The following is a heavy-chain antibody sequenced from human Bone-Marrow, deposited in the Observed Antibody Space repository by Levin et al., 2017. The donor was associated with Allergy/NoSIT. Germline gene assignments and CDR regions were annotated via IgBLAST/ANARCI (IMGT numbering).Heavy chain of an antibody. J-gene: IGHJ4*02. CDR3: RSTNY. V-gene: IGHV3-15*01. CDR1: GLTFTNAW. CDR2: IKSKTDGGTT. Sequence: GESLKISCAASGLTFTNAWMSWIRQAPGKGLEWVGRIKSKTDGGTTDYGAPVKGRFTISRDDSKSTLYLQMDSLKTEDTAIYYCRSTNYWGQGILVTVSS.